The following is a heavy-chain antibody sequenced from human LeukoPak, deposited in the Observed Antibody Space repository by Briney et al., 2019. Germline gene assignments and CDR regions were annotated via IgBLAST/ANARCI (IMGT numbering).Heavy chain of an antibody. J-gene: IGHJ6*03. D-gene: IGHD5-18*01. CDR3: ARHVDTAMVTRDYYYYMDV. CDR2: IYTSGST. Sequence: SETLSLTCTVSGGSISSYYWSWIRQPAGKGLEWIGRIYTSGSTNYNPSLKSRVTISVDTSKNQFSLKLSSVTAADTAVYYCARHVDTAMVTRDYYYYMDVWGKGTTVTVSS. V-gene: IGHV4-4*07. CDR1: GGSISSYY.